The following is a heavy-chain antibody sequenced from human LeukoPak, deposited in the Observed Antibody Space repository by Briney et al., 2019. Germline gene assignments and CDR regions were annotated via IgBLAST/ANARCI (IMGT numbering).Heavy chain of an antibody. V-gene: IGHV3-23*01. CDR3: AKDHYYDSSGYSDY. J-gene: IGHJ4*02. CDR2: ISGSGGST. Sequence: GGSLRLSCAASGFTFSNYAMSWVRQAPGKGLEWVSAISGSGGSTYYADSVKGRFTISRDNSKNTLYLQMNSLRAEDTAVYYCAKDHYYDSSGYSDYWGQGTLVTVSS. CDR1: GFTFSNYA. D-gene: IGHD3-22*01.